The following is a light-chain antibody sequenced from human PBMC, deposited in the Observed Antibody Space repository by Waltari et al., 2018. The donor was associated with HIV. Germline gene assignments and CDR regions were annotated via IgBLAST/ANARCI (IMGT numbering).Light chain of an antibody. J-gene: IGKJ4*01. V-gene: IGKV1-12*01. Sequence: DIQMAQSPSNVSAFVGGTVTITCRASQDISTSLAWYQFKLGRAPKLLIYSAFRLDTGVASRFGGSGSGTEFTLTITSLQPEDFATYYCQQADSFPHTFGGGTRVAMK. CDR3: QQADSFPHT. CDR1: QDISTS. CDR2: SAF.